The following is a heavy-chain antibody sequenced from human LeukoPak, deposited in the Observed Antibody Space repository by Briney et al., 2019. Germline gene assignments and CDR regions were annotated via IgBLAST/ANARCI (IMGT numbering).Heavy chain of an antibody. J-gene: IGHJ6*03. CDR1: GFTFSDYY. Sequence: GGSLRLSCAASGFTFSDYYMSWIRQAPGKGLEWVSYISSSGSTIYYADSVKGRFTISRDNAKNSLYLQMNSLRAEDTAVYYCARDSGSYFVQYYYYYKDVWGKGTTVTVSS. CDR3: ARDSGSYFVQYYYYYKDV. D-gene: IGHD1-26*01. V-gene: IGHV3-11*04. CDR2: ISSSGSTI.